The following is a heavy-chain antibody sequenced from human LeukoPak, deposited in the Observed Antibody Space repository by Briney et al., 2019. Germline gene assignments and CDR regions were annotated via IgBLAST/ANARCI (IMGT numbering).Heavy chain of an antibody. Sequence: ASVKVSFKASGYTFTSYYMHWVRQAPGQGLEWMGIINPSGGSTSYAQKFQGRVTMTRDMSTSTVYMELSSLRSEDTAVYYCARGGIVVVTAKLFDYWGQGTLVTVSS. J-gene: IGHJ4*02. CDR3: ARGGIVVVTAKLFDY. D-gene: IGHD2-21*02. V-gene: IGHV1-46*01. CDR2: INPSGGST. CDR1: GYTFTSYY.